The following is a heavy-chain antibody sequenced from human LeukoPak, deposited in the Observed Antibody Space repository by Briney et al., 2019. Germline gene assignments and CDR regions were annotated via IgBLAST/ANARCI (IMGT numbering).Heavy chain of an antibody. Sequence: GGSLRLSCATPGFTFSSYGMSWVRQAPGKGLEWVSGISASSGSTYYADSVKGRFTISRDNSKNTLYLQMNSLRAEDTAVYYCARATLSLWFGESPPTHFDYWGQGTLVTVSS. CDR2: ISASSGST. CDR1: GFTFSSYG. V-gene: IGHV3-23*01. D-gene: IGHD3-10*01. CDR3: ARATLSLWFGESPPTHFDY. J-gene: IGHJ4*02.